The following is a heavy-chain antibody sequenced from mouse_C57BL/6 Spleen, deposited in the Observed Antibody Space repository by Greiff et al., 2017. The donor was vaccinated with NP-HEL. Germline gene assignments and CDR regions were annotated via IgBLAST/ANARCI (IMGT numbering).Heavy chain of an antibody. CDR3: AFCSSYGNWYFDV. Sequence: VQLQQSGAELVKPGASVKLSCKASGYTFTSYWMHWVKQRPGQGLEWIGMIHPNSGSTNYNEKFKSKATLTVDKSSSTAYMQLSSLTSEDSAVYYCAFCSSYGNWYFDVWGTGTTVTVSS. CDR2: IHPNSGST. V-gene: IGHV1-64*01. J-gene: IGHJ1*03. CDR1: GYTFTSYW. D-gene: IGHD1-1*01.